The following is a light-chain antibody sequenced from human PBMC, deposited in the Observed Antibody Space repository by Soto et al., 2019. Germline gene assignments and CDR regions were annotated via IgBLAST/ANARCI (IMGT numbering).Light chain of an antibody. CDR2: DAS. V-gene: IGKV1-5*01. CDR3: QHYTLSSGP. CDR1: QDIVTY. J-gene: IGKJ4*01. Sequence: IHMTQSPSTVSASVGDSVSISCRASQDIVTYLSWYHQKPGKAPKLLIFDASTLHSGVSPRFRGSGSGSDFSLTISNLQPVDVGVYVGQHYTLSSGPFGGGTRVET.